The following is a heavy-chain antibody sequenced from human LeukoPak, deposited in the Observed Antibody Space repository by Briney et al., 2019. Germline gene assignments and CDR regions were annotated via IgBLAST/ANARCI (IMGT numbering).Heavy chain of an antibody. J-gene: IGHJ4*02. D-gene: IGHD6-13*01. CDR3: ALGRVSTYYFDF. CDR2: ISWDGTRT. CDR1: GFTFSSYS. Sequence: PGGSLRLSCAASGFTFSSYSMTWVRQAPGKGLEWVSLISWDGTRTYYVDSVKGRFTISRDNSKDSLYLQMNSLRAEDTALYYCALGRVSTYYFDFWGQGTLVTVSS. V-gene: IGHV3-43*01.